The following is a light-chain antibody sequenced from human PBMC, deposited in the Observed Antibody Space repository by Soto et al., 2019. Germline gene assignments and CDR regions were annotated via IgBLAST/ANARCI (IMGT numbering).Light chain of an antibody. CDR1: QSISSW. Sequence: DIQMHKSLSTLSASVGESLPITGRASQSISSWLAWYQQKPGKANKLLIYDASSLESGVPSRFSGSGSGTEFTLTISSLQPDEFATYYCQKYNDYSATVGKGNKVDIK. V-gene: IGKV1-5*01. J-gene: IGKJ1*01. CDR3: QKYNDYSAT. CDR2: DAS.